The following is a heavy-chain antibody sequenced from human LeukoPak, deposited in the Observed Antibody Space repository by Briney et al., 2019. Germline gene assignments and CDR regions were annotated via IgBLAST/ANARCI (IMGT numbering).Heavy chain of an antibody. V-gene: IGHV1-46*01. CDR2: IKPTRGST. D-gene: IGHD3-10*01. J-gene: IGHJ4*02. Sequence: ASVKVSCKASGYPFADSYLHWVRHTPGQGLEWMGMIKPTRGSTQYAQKFQGRVIITRDTYTTTVYMEINTLPSDDTAVYFCAKVGGYNYGSYYSDDWGQGTLVTVSS. CDR1: GYPFADSY. CDR3: AKVGGYNYGSYYSDD.